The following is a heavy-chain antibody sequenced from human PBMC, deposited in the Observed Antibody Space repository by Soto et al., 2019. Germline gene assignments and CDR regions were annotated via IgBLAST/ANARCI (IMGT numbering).Heavy chain of an antibody. J-gene: IGHJ5*02. D-gene: IGHD2-8*01. CDR3: ARDRANYWFDP. V-gene: IGHV4-59*01. Sequence: SETLSLTCTVSGGAISSYYWIFIRHPPGKGLEWIVYIYYSGSTNYNPSLKSRVTISVDTSKNQFSLKLSSVTAADTAVYYCARDRANYWFDPWGQGTLVTVSS. CDR2: IYYSGST. CDR1: GGAISSYY.